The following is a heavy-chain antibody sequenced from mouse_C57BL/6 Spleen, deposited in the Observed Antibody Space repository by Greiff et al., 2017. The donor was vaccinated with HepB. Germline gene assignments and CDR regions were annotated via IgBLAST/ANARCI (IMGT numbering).Heavy chain of an antibody. Sequence: VQLQQSGPELVKPGASVKISCKASGYAFSSSWMNWVKQRPGKGLEWIGRIYPGDGDTNYNGKFKGKATLTADKSSSTAYMQLNSLTSEDSAVYFCASTWDGGHYFDYWGQGTTLTVSS. CDR2: IYPGDGDT. V-gene: IGHV1-82*01. CDR3: ASTWDGGHYFDY. CDR1: GYAFSSSW. J-gene: IGHJ2*01. D-gene: IGHD4-1*01.